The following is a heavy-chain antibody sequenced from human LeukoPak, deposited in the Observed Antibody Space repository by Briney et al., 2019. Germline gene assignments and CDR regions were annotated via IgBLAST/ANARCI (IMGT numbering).Heavy chain of an antibody. CDR1: GGSFSGYY. D-gene: IGHD3-3*01. CDR3: ARGRITIPSAVFDY. V-gene: IGHV4-34*01. Sequence: PSETLSLTCAVYGGSFSGYYWSWIRQPPGKGLEWIGEINHSGNTNYNPSLKSRVTISVDTSKNQFSLKLSSVTAADTAVYYCARGRITIPSAVFDYWGQGTLVTVSS. J-gene: IGHJ4*02. CDR2: INHSGNT.